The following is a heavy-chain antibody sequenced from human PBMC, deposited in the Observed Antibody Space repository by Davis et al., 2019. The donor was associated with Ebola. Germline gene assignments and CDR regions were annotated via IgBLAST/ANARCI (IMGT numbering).Heavy chain of an antibody. CDR2: ISAYNGNT. Sequence: AASVTVSCKASGYTLTRYGISWVRQAPRQGPERLGWISAYNGNTNYAQNLQGRVTMTTDTSTRTAYMEVRSLRYDDTAVYYCARAVTMVLPSGWFDPWGQGTLVTVSS. V-gene: IGHV1-18*01. J-gene: IGHJ5*02. D-gene: IGHD3-10*01. CDR1: GYTLTRYG. CDR3: ARAVTMVLPSGWFDP.